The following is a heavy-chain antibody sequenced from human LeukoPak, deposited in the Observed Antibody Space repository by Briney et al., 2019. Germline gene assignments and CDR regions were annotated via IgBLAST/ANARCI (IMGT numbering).Heavy chain of an antibody. Sequence: GGSLRLSCAASGFTFSSYWMSWVRQAPGKGLEWVANIKQDGSEKYNVDSVKGRFTISRDNTKNSLYLQMNSLRGEDTAVYYCAREGFMDYFDYWGQGTLVTVSS. V-gene: IGHV3-7*01. D-gene: IGHD3-10*01. J-gene: IGHJ4*02. CDR3: AREGFMDYFDY. CDR2: IKQDGSEK. CDR1: GFTFSSYW.